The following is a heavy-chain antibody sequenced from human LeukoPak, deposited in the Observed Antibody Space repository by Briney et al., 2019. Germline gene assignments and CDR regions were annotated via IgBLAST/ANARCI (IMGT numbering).Heavy chain of an antibody. J-gene: IGHJ4*02. CDR1: GRSITGYY. V-gene: IGHV4-59*08. Sequence: SETLSLTCSVSGRSITGYYWSWLRQPPGKGLEWIGYIYNSGSTSNPSLKSRVTISEGTSKNQFSLKLSSVTAADTAVYYCAGHPRLADFDNWGQGTLVTVST. CDR2: IYNSGST. D-gene: IGHD3-9*01. CDR3: AGHPRLADFDN.